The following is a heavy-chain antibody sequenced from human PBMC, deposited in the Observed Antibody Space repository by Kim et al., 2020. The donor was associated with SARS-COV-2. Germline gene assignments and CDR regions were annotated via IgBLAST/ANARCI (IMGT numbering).Heavy chain of an antibody. CDR2: IYYSGST. Sequence: SETLSLTCTVSGGSISSYYWSWIRQPPGKGLEWIGYIYYSGSTNYNPSLKSRVTISVDTSKNQFSLKLSSVTAADTAVYYCARVGAAVADFDYWGQGTLVTVSS. V-gene: IGHV4-59*01. CDR3: ARVGAAVADFDY. CDR1: GGSISSYY. J-gene: IGHJ4*02. D-gene: IGHD6-19*01.